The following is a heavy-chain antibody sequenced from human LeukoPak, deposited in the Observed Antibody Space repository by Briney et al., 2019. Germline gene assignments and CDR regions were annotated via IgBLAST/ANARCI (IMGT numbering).Heavy chain of an antibody. CDR2: IYPGDSDT. V-gene: IGHV5-51*01. D-gene: IGHD3-22*01. J-gene: IGHJ4*02. CDR1: GYSFTSYW. Sequence: GESLKISFKGSGYSFTSYWIGWVRQMPGNGLEWMGIIYPGDSDTRYSPSFQGQVTISADKSISTAYLQWSSLKASDTAMYYCARQGGYYDSSGYYYDGHYFDYWGQGTLVTVSS. CDR3: ARQGGYYDSSGYYYDGHYFDY.